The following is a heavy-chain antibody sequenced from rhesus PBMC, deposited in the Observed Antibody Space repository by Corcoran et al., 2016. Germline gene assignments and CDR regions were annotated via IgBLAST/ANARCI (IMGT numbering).Heavy chain of an antibody. V-gene: IGHV4S14*01. D-gene: IGHD3-16*01. Sequence: QVQLQESGPGLVKPSETLSLTCAVSGGSISGYYYWSWIRQPPGKGLEWIGSFYGSGGSNYLNPSLSSRVTLSVDTSKNQFSLKLSSVTAADTAVYYCASHYYSGSYYNDYWGQGVLVTVSS. CDR1: GGSISGYYY. J-gene: IGHJ4*01. CDR3: ASHYYSGSYYNDY. CDR2: FYGSGGSN.